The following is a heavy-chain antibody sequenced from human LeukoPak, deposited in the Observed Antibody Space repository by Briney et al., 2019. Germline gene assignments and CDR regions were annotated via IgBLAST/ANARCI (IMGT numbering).Heavy chain of an antibody. J-gene: IGHJ6*03. V-gene: IGHV3-23*01. Sequence: PGGSLRLSCAASGITFSNYGMGWVRQAAGKGLEWVSGISGSGDFAYYADSVKGRFTISRDNSKNTLSLQMNSLRDEDTAVYYCARRGYSGYDDYYYYYMDVWGKGTTVTISS. CDR1: GITFSNYG. CDR2: ISGSGDFA. D-gene: IGHD5-12*01. CDR3: ARRGYSGYDDYYYYYMDV.